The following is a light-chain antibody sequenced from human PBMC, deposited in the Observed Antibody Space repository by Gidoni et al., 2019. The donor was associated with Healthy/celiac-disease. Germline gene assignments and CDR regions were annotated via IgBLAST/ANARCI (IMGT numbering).Light chain of an antibody. Sequence: EIVLTPSPGNLSLSPGERATLSCRASQSVSSSYLAWYQQKPGQAPRLLIYGASSRATGIPDRLRGSGSGTDFTLTISRLEPEDFAVYYCQQYGSSPPKTCGQGTKVEIK. CDR2: GAS. CDR3: QQYGSSPPKT. CDR1: QSVSSSY. J-gene: IGKJ1*01. V-gene: IGKV3-20*01.